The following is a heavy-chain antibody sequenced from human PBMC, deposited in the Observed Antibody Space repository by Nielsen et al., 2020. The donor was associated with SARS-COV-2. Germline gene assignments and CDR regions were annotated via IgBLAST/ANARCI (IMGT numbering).Heavy chain of an antibody. D-gene: IGHD1-26*01. Sequence: GESLKISCAGSGFTFDGFGMSWVRQVPGKGLEWVAVISYDGSNKYYVDSVKGRFTISRDNSKNTLYLQMNSLRAEDTAVYYCAKDGPRVNSGSYDYYYYMDVWGKGTTVTVSS. J-gene: IGHJ6*03. CDR1: GFTFDGFG. V-gene: IGHV3-30*18. CDR2: ISYDGSNK. CDR3: AKDGPRVNSGSYDYYYYMDV.